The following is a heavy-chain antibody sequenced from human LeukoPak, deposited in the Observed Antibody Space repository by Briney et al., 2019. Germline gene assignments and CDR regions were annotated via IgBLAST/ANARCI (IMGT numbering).Heavy chain of an antibody. J-gene: IGHJ4*02. D-gene: IGHD1-26*01. CDR2: IKQGGSEK. CDR3: AKDLVVGALDY. V-gene: IGHV3-7*01. CDR1: GFTFSSYW. Sequence: GGSLRLSCAASGFTFSSYWMSWVRQAPGKGLEWVANIKQGGSEKYYVDSVKGRFTISRDNAKNSLYLQMNSLRAEDTAVYYCAKDLVVGALDYWGQGTLVTVSS.